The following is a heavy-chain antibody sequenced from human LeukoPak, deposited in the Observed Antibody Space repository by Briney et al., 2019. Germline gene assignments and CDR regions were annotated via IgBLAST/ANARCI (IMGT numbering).Heavy chain of an antibody. CDR1: GFTFNPYA. V-gene: IGHV3-23*01. CDR2: IGGVGDRT. Sequence: PGGSLRLSCAVSGFTFNPYAMSWVRQAPGKGLEWVAGIGGVGDRTYYADSVKGRFTISRDNSKDTLFLQMNSLKADDTAVYYCAKASRQAAVASPLDYWGQGSLVTVSS. CDR3: AKASRQAAVASPLDY. J-gene: IGHJ4*02. D-gene: IGHD6-19*01.